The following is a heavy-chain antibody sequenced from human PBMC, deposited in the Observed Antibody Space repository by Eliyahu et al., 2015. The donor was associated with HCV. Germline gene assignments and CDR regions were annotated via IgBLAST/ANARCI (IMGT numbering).Heavy chain of an antibody. V-gene: IGHV3-9*02. J-gene: IGHJ4*02. CDR3: VKDIRAGGLDF. Sequence: EVQLVESGGGLIRPGRSLRLSCAASGFTSKDHAMHWVRQPPGKGLEWVSGIYWGSXGIXYADSVKGRFTISRDNAKNSLYLQMNSLRPEDTALYFCVKDIRAGGLDFWGQGTLVTVSS. CDR2: IYWGSXGI. CDR1: GFTSKDHA. D-gene: IGHD2-15*01.